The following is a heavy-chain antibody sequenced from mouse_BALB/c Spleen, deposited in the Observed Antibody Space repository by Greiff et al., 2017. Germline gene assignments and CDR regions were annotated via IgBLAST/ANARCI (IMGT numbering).Heavy chain of an antibody. J-gene: IGHJ4*01. D-gene: IGHD2-14*01. V-gene: IGHV1-14*01. CDR1: GYTFTSYV. CDR2: INPYNDGT. CDR3: AREDYYRYDDAMDY. Sequence: EVKLQESGPELVKPGASVKMSCKASGYTFTSYVMHWVKQKPGQGLEWIGYINPYNDGTKYNEKFKGKATLTSDKSSSTAYMELSSLTSEDSAVYYCAREDYYRYDDAMDYWGQGTSVTVSS.